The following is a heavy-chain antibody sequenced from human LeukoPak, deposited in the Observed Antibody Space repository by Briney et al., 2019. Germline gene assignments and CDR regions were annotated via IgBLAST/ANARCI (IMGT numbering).Heavy chain of an antibody. CDR3: ARAQGRIVEVSFDY. CDR1: GYTFTGYY. J-gene: IGHJ4*02. D-gene: IGHD3-22*01. CDR2: INPNSGGT. V-gene: IGHV1-2*02. Sequence: GASVKVSCKASGYTFTGYYMHWVRQAPGQGLEWMGWINPNSGGTNYAQKFQGRVTMTRDTSIGAAYMELSRLRSDDTAVYYCARAQGRIVEVSFDYWGQGTLVTVSS.